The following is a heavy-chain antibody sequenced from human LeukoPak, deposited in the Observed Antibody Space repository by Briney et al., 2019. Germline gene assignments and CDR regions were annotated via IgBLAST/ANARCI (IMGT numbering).Heavy chain of an antibody. CDR3: ATERAGITMVRSWFDP. Sequence: ASVKVSCKVSGYTLTELSMHWVRQAPGKGLEWMGGFDPEDGETIYAQKFQGRVTMTEDTSTDTAYMELSSLRSEDTAMYYCATERAGITMVRSWFDPWGQGTPVTVSS. D-gene: IGHD3-10*01. CDR2: FDPEDGET. V-gene: IGHV1-24*01. CDR1: GYTLTELS. J-gene: IGHJ5*02.